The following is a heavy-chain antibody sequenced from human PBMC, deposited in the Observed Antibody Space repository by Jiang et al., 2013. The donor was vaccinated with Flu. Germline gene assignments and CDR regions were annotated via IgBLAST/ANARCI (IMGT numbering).Heavy chain of an antibody. CDR2: IYYSGST. CDR3: ARSNSAPYDYVWGSYRFIFDY. CDR1: GGSISSYY. J-gene: IGHJ4*02. Sequence: TVSGGSISSYYWSWIRQPPGKGLEWIGYIYYSGSTNYNPSLKSRVTISVDTSKNQFSLKLSSVTAADTAVYYCARSNSAPYDYVWGSYRFIFDYWGQGTLVTVSS. D-gene: IGHD3-16*02. V-gene: IGHV4-59*01.